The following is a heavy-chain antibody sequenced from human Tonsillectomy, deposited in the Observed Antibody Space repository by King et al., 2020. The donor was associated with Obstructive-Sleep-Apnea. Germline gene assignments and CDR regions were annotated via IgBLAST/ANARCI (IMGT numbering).Heavy chain of an antibody. CDR1: GGSISSYY. J-gene: IGHJ5*02. CDR2: IFWSVRT. D-gene: IGHD6-25*01. V-gene: IGHV4-59*01. CDR3: ARDRWFSGSSWFDP. Sequence: VQLQESGPGLVKPSETLSLTCTVSGGSISSYYWSWIRQPPGKGLEWIGYIFWSVRTNFNPSLKSRVTMSVDTSKNQVSPKLSSVTAADTAVYYCARDRWFSGSSWFDPWGQGTLVSVSS.